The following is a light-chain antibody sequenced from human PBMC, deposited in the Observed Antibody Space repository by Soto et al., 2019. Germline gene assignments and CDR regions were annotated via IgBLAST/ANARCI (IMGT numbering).Light chain of an antibody. Sequence: DIQMTQSPSSLSASVGDRVTITCRARHGDNIYLDLCQQKPGKAPKSLIYAATSLESGVPSRFSGSGSGTDFSLTISSLQPEDIATYYCQQYQRYPPTFGGGTKLEIK. CDR2: AAT. V-gene: IGKV1-16*01. CDR3: QQYQRYPPT. CDR1: HGDNIY. J-gene: IGKJ4*01.